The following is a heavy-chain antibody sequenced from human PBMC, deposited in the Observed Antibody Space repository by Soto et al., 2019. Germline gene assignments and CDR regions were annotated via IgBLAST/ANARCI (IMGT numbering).Heavy chain of an antibody. Sequence: SETLSLTCTVSGGSISSYYWSWIRQPAGKGLEWIGRIYTSGSTNYNPSLKSRVTMSVDTSKNQFSLKLSSVTAADTAVYYCARDRRTSRYCSGGSCSNWFDPWGQGTLVAVSS. V-gene: IGHV4-4*07. CDR3: ARDRRTSRYCSGGSCSNWFDP. D-gene: IGHD2-15*01. CDR1: GGSISSYY. CDR2: IYTSGST. J-gene: IGHJ5*02.